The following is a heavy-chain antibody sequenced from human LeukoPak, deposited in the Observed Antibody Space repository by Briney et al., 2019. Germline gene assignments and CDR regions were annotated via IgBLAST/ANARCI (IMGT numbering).Heavy chain of an antibody. D-gene: IGHD2-21*02. V-gene: IGHV4-4*09. CDR1: GGSISSYY. Sequence: PSETLSLTCTVSGGSISSYYWSWIRQPPGKGLEWIGYIYTSGSTNYNPSLKSRVTISVDTSKNQFSLKLRSVTAADTAVYYCARTYCGGDCYTNWFDPWGQGTLVTVSS. CDR3: ARTYCGGDCYTNWFDP. J-gene: IGHJ5*02. CDR2: IYTSGST.